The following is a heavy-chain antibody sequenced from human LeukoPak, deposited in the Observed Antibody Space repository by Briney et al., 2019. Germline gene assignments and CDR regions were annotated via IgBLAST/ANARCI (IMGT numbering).Heavy chain of an antibody. CDR2: IYYSGST. CDR3: ARDVMSSSWSYYYYDYMDV. CDR1: GGSVSSGSYY. V-gene: IGHV4-61*01. J-gene: IGHJ6*03. D-gene: IGHD6-13*01. Sequence: SETLSLTCTVSGGSVSSGSYYWSWIRQPPGKGLEWIGYIYYSGSTNYNPSLKSRVTISVDTSKNQFSLKLSSVTAADTAVYYCARDVMSSSWSYYYYDYMDVWGKGTTVTVSS.